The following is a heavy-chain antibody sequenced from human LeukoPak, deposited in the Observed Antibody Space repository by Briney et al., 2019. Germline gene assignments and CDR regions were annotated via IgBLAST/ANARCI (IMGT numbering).Heavy chain of an antibody. CDR1: GYTFSSYG. D-gene: IGHD3-22*01. J-gene: IGHJ6*03. Sequence: ASVKVSCKASGYTFSSYGVSWVRLAPGHGLEWMGWISAHNGDTKYVQRLQGRVTMSTDSSTSTAFMELRSLRSDDTAVYYCARARTYPEVRLLAGYYYMDVWGKGTTVTVSS. CDR2: ISAHNGDT. V-gene: IGHV1-18*04. CDR3: ARARTYPEVRLLAGYYYMDV.